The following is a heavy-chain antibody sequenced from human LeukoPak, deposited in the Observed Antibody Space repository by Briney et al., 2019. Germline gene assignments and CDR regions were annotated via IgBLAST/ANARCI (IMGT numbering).Heavy chain of an antibody. CDR2: ISGSGGST. J-gene: IGHJ5*02. V-gene: IGHV3-23*01. D-gene: IGHD3-10*01. CDR3: AKAGSGSYNRRDSWFYA. Sequence: GGSLRLSCAVSGFTVNSYAMAWVRQAPGKGLEWVSGISGSGGSTHYADSVKGRLTISRDNSKNTLYLQMNSLRVEDTAVYYCAKAGSGSYNRRDSWFYAWGQGTLVTVSS. CDR1: GFTVNSYA.